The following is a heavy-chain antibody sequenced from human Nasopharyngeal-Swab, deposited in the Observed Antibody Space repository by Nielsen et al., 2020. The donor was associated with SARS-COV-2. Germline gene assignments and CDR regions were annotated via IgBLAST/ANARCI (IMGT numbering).Heavy chain of an antibody. V-gene: IGHV4-34*01. CDR3: ARERDYYYGSGSYPPDP. J-gene: IGHJ5*02. D-gene: IGHD3-10*01. CDR2: INHSGST. Sequence: RQAPGKGLEWIGEINHSGSTNYNPSLKSRVTISVGTSKNQFSLKLSSVTAADTAVYYCARERDYYYGSGSYPPDPWGQGTLVTVSS.